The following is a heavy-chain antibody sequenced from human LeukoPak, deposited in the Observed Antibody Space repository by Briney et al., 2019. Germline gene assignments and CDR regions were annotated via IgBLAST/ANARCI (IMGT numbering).Heavy chain of an antibody. CDR1: GYTFTSYA. J-gene: IGHJ4*02. D-gene: IGHD3-9*01. CDR2: INAGNGNT. V-gene: IGHV1-3*01. CDR3: ARGTDILTGYLFRFDY. Sequence: ASVKVSCKASGYTFTSYAMHWVRQAPGQRLEWMGWINAGNGNTKYSQKFQGRVTITRDTSASTAYMELSSLRAEDTAVYYCARGTDILTGYLFRFDYWGQGTLVTVPS.